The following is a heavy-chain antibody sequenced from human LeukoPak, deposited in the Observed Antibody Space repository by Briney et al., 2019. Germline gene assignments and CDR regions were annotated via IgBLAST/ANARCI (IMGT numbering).Heavy chain of an antibody. CDR3: ARGRSRYYYYMDV. J-gene: IGHJ6*03. Sequence: GGSLRLSCAASGFTFSSYSMNWVRQAPGKGLEWVSSISSSSSYIYYADSVKGRFTISRDNAKNSLHLQMNSLRAEDTAVYYCARGRSRYYYYMDVWGKGTTVTVSS. V-gene: IGHV3-21*01. CDR2: ISSSSSYI. CDR1: GFTFSSYS. D-gene: IGHD2-15*01.